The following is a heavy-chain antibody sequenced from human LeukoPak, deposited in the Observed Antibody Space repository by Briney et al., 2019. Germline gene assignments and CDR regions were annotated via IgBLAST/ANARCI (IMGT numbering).Heavy chain of an antibody. CDR3: TTDSLDFDP. V-gene: IGHV3-15*01. Sequence: GXXLXLSCAASGFTFSNAWMSWVRQAPGKGLEWVGRIKSKTDGGTTDYAAPVKGRFTISRDDSKNTLYLQMNSLKTDDTAVYYCTTDSLDFDPWGQGTLVTVSS. CDR2: IKSKTDGGTT. CDR1: GFTFSNAW. J-gene: IGHJ5*02.